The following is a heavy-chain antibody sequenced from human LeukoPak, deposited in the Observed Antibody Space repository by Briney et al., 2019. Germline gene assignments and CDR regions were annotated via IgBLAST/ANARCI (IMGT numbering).Heavy chain of an antibody. D-gene: IGHD2-21*02. Sequence: GSLRLSCAASGFTFSSYAMSWVRQPPGKGLEWIGMIFYSGSAYYTPSLRGRVTLSVDTSRNQFSLNLISVTAADTGVYFCARQQSDTSLFDPWGQGTLVTVSS. CDR1: GFTFSSYA. V-gene: IGHV4-59*05. J-gene: IGHJ5*02. CDR2: IFYSGSA. CDR3: ARQQSDTSLFDP.